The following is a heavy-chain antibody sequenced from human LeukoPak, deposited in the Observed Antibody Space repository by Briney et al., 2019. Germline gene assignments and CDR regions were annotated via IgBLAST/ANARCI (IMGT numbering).Heavy chain of an antibody. Sequence: VQPGGSLRLSCAASGFTFSNYWMSWVRQAPGKGLEWVANIKQDGSEKYYVDSVKGRFTISRDNAKNSLYLQMNSLRAEDTAVYYCARAVAGHYYFDYWGQGTLVTVSS. D-gene: IGHD6-19*01. CDR1: GFTFSNYW. CDR2: IKQDGSEK. J-gene: IGHJ4*02. V-gene: IGHV3-7*01. CDR3: ARAVAGHYYFDY.